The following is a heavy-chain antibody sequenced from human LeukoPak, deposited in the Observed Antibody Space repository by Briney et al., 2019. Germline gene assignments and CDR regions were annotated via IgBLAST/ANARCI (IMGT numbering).Heavy chain of an antibody. CDR3: ARSRGGSPRGRGCPDY. V-gene: IGHV4-34*01. D-gene: IGHD1-26*01. CDR1: GGSFSGYY. J-gene: IGHJ4*02. CDR2: INHSGST. Sequence: SETLSLTCAVYGGSFSGYYWSWIRQPPGKGLEWIGEINHSGSTNYNPSLKSRVTISVDTSKNRFSLKLSSVTAADTAVYYCARSRGGSPRGRGCPDYWGQGTLVTVSS.